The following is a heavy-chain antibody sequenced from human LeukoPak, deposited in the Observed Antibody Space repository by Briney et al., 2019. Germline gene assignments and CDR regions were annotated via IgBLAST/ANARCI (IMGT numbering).Heavy chain of an antibody. CDR3: ARNRDGYNSFDY. J-gene: IGHJ4*02. Sequence: PSETLSLTCTVSGGPFVGYYWTWIRQPPGKGLEWIGEINNSGGGNYNPSLKSRVTISVDSSQNRFSLKVLSVTAADTAVYYCARNRDGYNSFDYWGQGTLVTVSS. V-gene: IGHV4-34*01. D-gene: IGHD5-24*01. CDR1: GGPFVGYY. CDR2: INNSGGG.